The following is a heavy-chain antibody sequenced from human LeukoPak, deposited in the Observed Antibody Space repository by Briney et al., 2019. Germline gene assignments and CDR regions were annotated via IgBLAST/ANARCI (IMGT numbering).Heavy chain of an antibody. V-gene: IGHV4-59*01. D-gene: IGHD1/OR15-1a*01. CDR1: DGSITSYF. J-gene: IGHJ3*01. CDR2: IHYTEHS. Sequence: PSETLSLTCTVSDGSITSYFWSWIRQPPGKGLEWIAYIHYTEHSNYNPSLKSRVTISIDTSTNQVSLMLSSVTAPDTAVYFCARDRRQEQVLAFDVWGQGTMVTVSS. CDR3: ARDRRQEQVLAFDV.